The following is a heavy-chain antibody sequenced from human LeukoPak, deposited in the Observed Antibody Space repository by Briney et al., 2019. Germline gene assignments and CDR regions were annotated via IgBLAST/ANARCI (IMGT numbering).Heavy chain of an antibody. CDR3: AHRLVPDYDSSGYFDY. J-gene: IGHJ4*02. Sequence: SGPTLVKPTQTLTLTCTFSGFSLSTSGVGVGWIRQPPGKALEWLALIYWNDDKRYIPSLKSRLTITKHTSKNQVVLTMTNMDPVDTATYYCAHRLVPDYDSSGYFDYWGQGTLVTVSS. V-gene: IGHV2-5*01. CDR1: GFSLSTSGVG. D-gene: IGHD3-22*01. CDR2: IYWNDDK.